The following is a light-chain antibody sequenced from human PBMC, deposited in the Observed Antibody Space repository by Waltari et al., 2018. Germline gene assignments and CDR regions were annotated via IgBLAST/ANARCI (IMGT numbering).Light chain of an antibody. Sequence: DIVLTQSPASLSVSLGERATITCTSSQSVSFLSREKNFVAWYQQKSRQTPKLLIYWAGVRESGVPDRFSGSGSGTNFTLTISSLQAEDAAVYYCQQYSTSPFTFAPGTTVEI. CDR2: WAG. V-gene: IGKV4-1*01. CDR3: QQYSTSPFT. J-gene: IGKJ3*01. CDR1: QSVSFLSREKNF.